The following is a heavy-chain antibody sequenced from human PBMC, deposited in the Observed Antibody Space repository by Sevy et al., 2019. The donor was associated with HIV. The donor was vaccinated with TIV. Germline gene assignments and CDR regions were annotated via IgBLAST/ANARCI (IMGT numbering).Heavy chain of an antibody. D-gene: IGHD1-1*01. V-gene: IGHV3-23*01. CDR1: GFTFNTHA. CDR3: AKAMNPALESLLEVNLRSLKGFDV. Sequence: RGYLRLSCAASGFTFNTHAMNWVRQAPGKGLEWVSVISGPGYGTNYADSVKGRFTISRYNSKNTLYLQMNSLRDDDTAVYYCAKAMNPALESLLEVNLRSLKGFDVWGQGTMVFVSS. J-gene: IGHJ3*01. CDR2: ISGPGYGT.